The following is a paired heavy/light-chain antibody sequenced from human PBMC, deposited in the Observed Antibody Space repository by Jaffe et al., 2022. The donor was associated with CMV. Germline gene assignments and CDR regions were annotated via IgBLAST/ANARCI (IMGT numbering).Light chain of an antibody. CDR1: SSDVGGYNY. V-gene: IGLV2-8*01. J-gene: IGLJ3*02. CDR3: SSYAGSNPV. CDR2: EVS. Sequence: QSALTQPPSASGSPGQSVTISCTGTSSDVGGYNYVSWYQQHPGKAPKLMIYEVSKRPSGVPDRFSGSKSGNTASLTVSGLQAEDEADYYCSSYAGSNPVFGGGTKLTVL.
Heavy chain of an antibody. D-gene: IGHD3-22*01. J-gene: IGHJ3*02. CDR3: ARDWLNVTYDSSGYYSQGYAFDI. CDR2: IYYSGST. Sequence: QVQLQESGPGLVKPSQTLSLTCTVSGGSISSGGYYWSWIRQHPGKGLEWIGYIYYSGSTYYNPSLKSRVTISVDTSKNQFSLKLSSVTAADTAVYYCARDWLNVTYDSSGYYSQGYAFDIWGQGTMVTVSS. V-gene: IGHV4-31*03. CDR1: GGSISSGGYY.